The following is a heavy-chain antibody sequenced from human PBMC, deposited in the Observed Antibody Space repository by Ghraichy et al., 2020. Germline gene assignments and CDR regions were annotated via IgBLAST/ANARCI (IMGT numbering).Heavy chain of an antibody. Sequence: SETLSLTCSVSGGSISNGPYFWGWIRQPPGKGLEWIGYIYVSGNTNYNPSFKSRGTISVDTSKNQFSLKVTSVTATDTAVYYCVSRGRGVQLGLYWGQGSPVIVSS. CDR1: GGSISNGPYF. CDR3: VSRGRGVQLGLY. V-gene: IGHV4-61*05. CDR2: IYVSGNT. J-gene: IGHJ4*02. D-gene: IGHD3-10*01.